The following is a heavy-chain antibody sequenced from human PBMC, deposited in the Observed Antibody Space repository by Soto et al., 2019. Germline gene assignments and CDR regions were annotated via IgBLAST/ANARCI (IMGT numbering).Heavy chain of an antibody. J-gene: IGHJ5*02. V-gene: IGHV3-48*01. CDR2: ISSSSSTI. D-gene: IGHD4-17*01. Sequence: PGGSLRLSCAASGFTFSSYSMNWVRQAPGKGLEWVSYISSSSSTIYYADSVKGRFTISRDNAKNSLYLQMNSLRAEDTAVYYCARGPRTTVKYWFDPWGQGTLVTVSS. CDR3: ARGPRTTVKYWFDP. CDR1: GFTFSSYS.